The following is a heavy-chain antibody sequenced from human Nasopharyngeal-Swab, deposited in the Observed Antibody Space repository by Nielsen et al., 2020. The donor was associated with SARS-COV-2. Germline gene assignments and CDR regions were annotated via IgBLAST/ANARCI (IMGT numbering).Heavy chain of an antibody. CDR1: GFTFSSYS. V-gene: IGHV3-23*01. CDR2: ITGNGDTT. J-gene: IGHJ5*02. D-gene: IGHD6-13*01. CDR3: ARPLSRDSTWTTEANWFDP. Sequence: GESLKISCAASGFTFSSYSMSWLRQAPGKGLEWDSTITGNGDTTYYADSVKGRFTISRDNSENTVYLQMNSLRAEDTALYHCARPLSRDSTWTTEANWFDPWGQGTLVTVSS.